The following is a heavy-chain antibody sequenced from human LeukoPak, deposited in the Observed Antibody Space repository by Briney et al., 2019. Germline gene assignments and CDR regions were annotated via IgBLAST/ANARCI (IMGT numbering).Heavy chain of an antibody. V-gene: IGHV4-59*01. D-gene: IGHD4-17*01. CDR1: GASISSYY. CDR3: ASGRYGDLYDY. J-gene: IGHJ4*02. Sequence: PSETLSLTCTVSGASISSYYWSWIRQPPGKGLEWIGYIYYSGSTNYNPSLKSRVTISVDTSKNQISLKLRSVTAADTAVYYCASGRYGDLYDYWGQGTLVTVSS. CDR2: IYYSGST.